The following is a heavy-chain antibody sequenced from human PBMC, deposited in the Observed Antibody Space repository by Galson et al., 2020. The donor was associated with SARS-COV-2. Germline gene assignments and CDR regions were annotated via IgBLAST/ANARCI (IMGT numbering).Heavy chain of an antibody. V-gene: IGHV1-18*04. Sequence: ASVTVSCTASGYTFSTYDVSWVRQAPGQGLEWMGWIRTYNGQTTYAQKFQGRLTMTADPSTSTAYMELRNLRSDDTAVYFCARDSGSGWYWFDPWGQGTLVTVSS. CDR2: IRTYNGQT. CDR1: GYTFSTYD. D-gene: IGHD6-19*01. CDR3: ARDSGSGWYWFDP. J-gene: IGHJ5*02.